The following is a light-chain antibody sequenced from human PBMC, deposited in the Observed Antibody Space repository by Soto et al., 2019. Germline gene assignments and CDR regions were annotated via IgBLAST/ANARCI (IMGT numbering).Light chain of an antibody. CDR3: AAWDDSLSGRYV. CDR2: SNN. V-gene: IGLV1-44*01. CDR1: SSNIGSNT. Sequence: QPVLTQPPSASGTPGQRVTISCSGSSSNIGSNTVNWYQQLPGTAPKLLIYSNNQRPSGVPDRISGSKSGTSASLAISGLRSEDEADYYCAAWDDSLSGRYVFGTGTKLTVL. J-gene: IGLJ1*01.